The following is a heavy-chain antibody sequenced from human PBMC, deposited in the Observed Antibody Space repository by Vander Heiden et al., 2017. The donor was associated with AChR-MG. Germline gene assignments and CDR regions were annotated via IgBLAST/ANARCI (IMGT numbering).Heavy chain of an antibody. D-gene: IGHD3-10*01. Sequence: EVQLVESGGGLVQPGGSLKLSCATSGFTFTGSAMPWVRKPSGKGLEWVGRIRNKDNNYATAYAAPVRGRFTISRDDSKNTAYLQMDNLKAEDTAVYYCSRHAHGSGSSNDYWGQGTLVTVSS. V-gene: IGHV3-73*01. J-gene: IGHJ4*02. CDR1: GFTFTGSA. CDR3: SRHAHGSGSSNDY. CDR2: IRNKDNNYAT.